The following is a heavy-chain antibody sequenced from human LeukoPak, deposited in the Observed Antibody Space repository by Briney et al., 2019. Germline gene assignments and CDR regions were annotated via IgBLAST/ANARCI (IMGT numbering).Heavy chain of an antibody. Sequence: GGSLRLSCAASGFAFSNFAMHWVRQAPGKGLEWVAMISYDGRSQYFAESVKGRFTISRDNSKNTLYLQMNSLRPDDTAIFYCARDTYGMVVWGKGTTVTVSS. CDR3: ARDTYGMVV. V-gene: IGHV3-30*04. CDR2: ISYDGRSQ. CDR1: GFAFSNFA. J-gene: IGHJ6*04.